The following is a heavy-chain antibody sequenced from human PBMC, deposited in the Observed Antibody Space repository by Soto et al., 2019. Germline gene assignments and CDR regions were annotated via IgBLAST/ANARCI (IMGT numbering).Heavy chain of an antibody. V-gene: IGHV3-23*01. Sequence: SRVSAGLPLSACSMNLVRQIPWRGREWVSGLSGSGGNTYYADSVKGRFTISRDNSKNTLYLQMNSLRVDDTAVYYCVDGGAIGHPPLAPRGQGTPVTVSS. D-gene: IGHD2-21*01. CDR1: GLPLSACS. CDR3: VDGGAIGHPPLAP. J-gene: IGHJ1*01. CDR2: LSGSGGNT.